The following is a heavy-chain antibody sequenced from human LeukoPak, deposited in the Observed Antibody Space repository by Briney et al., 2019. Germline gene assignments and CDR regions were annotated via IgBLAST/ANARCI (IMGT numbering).Heavy chain of an antibody. V-gene: IGHV3-74*01. Sequence: GGSLRLSCAASGFTFSSYWMHWVRQAPGKGLVWVSRINTDWSSTSYADSVKGRFTISRDNAKNTLYLQMNSLRAEDTAVYYCAREYAVVPAAIMVFGGQGTLVTVSS. CDR2: INTDWSST. CDR1: GFTFSSYW. CDR3: AREYAVVPAAIMVF. J-gene: IGHJ4*02. D-gene: IGHD2-2*01.